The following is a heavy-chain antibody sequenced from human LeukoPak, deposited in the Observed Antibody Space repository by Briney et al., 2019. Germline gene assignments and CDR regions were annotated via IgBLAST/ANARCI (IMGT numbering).Heavy chain of an antibody. CDR3: ARVPYCSGGSCYWGGPHFDY. V-gene: IGHV1-2*02. D-gene: IGHD2-15*01. CDR2: INPNSGDT. Sequence: ASVKVSCEASGYTFTGYYMHWVRQAPGQGLEWMGWINPNSGDTNYAQKLQGRVTMTRDTSISTAYMELSRLRSDDTAVYYCARVPYCSGGSCYWGGPHFDYWGQGTLVTVSS. CDR1: GYTFTGYY. J-gene: IGHJ4*02.